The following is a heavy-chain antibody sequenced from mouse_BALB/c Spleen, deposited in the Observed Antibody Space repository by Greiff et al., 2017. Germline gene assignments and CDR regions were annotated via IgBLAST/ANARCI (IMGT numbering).Heavy chain of an antibody. CDR1: GYTFTSYW. J-gene: IGHJ4*01. Sequence: VQLQQSGAELAKPGASVKMSCKASGYTFTSYWMHWVKQRPGQGLEWIGYINPSTGYTEYNQKFKDKATLTADKSSSTAYMQLSSLTSEDSAVYDCARSGWLPRGDYWGQGTSVTVSS. CDR3: ARSGWLPRGDY. CDR2: INPSTGYT. D-gene: IGHD2-2*01. V-gene: IGHV1-7*01.